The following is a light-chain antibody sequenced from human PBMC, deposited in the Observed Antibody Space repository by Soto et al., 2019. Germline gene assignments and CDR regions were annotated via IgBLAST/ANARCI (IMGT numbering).Light chain of an antibody. J-gene: IGKJ4*01. CDR1: QSVSSSY. V-gene: IGKV3-20*01. CDR2: GAS. Sequence: EIVLTQSPGTLSLSPGERATLSCRASQSVSSSYLAWYQQKPGQAPRLLIYGASSRATGIPDRFSGSGSGTDFTLTISRLEPEDVAVDYCQQYGSSPPLTFGGGTKVEIK. CDR3: QQYGSSPPLT.